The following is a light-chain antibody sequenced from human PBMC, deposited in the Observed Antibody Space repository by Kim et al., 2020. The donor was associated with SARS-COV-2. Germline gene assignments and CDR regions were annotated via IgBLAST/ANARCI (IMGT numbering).Light chain of an antibody. CDR3: QQYGSSPALT. V-gene: IGKV3-20*01. CDR1: QSVSSFY. CDR2: GAS. Sequence: PGERATLSCRASQSVSSFYLAWYQQKPGQAPRLLIYGASSRATGIPDRFSGSGSGTDFTLTISRLEPEDFAVYYCQQYGSSPALTFGGGTKVDIK. J-gene: IGKJ4*01.